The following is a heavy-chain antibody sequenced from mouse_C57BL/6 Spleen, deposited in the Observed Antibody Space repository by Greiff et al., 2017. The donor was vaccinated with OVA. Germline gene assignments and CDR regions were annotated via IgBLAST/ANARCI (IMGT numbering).Heavy chain of an antibody. D-gene: IGHD1-1*01. J-gene: IGHJ1*03. CDR2: VYPGDGDT. CDR3: ARWGTTVVGDWYFDV. Sequence: QVQLKESGPELVKPGASVKISCKASGYAFSSSWMNWVKQRPGKGLEWIGRVYPGDGDTNYNGKFKGKATLTADKSSSTAYMQLSSLTSEDSAVYFCARWGTTVVGDWYFDVWGTGTTVTVSS. V-gene: IGHV1-82*01. CDR1: GYAFSSSW.